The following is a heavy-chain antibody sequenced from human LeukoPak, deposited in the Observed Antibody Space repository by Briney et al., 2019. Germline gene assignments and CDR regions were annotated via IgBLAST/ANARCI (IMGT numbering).Heavy chain of an antibody. V-gene: IGHV3-7*01. CDR3: ARVKGVTMVRDYYFDY. Sequence: GGSLRLSCAASGFTFSSYWMSWVRQAPGKGLEWVANIKQDGSEKYYVDSVKGRFIISRDNAKNSLYLQMNSLRAEDTAVYYCARVKGVTMVRDYYFDYWGQGTLVTVSS. CDR2: IKQDGSEK. J-gene: IGHJ4*02. D-gene: IGHD3-10*01. CDR1: GFTFSSYW.